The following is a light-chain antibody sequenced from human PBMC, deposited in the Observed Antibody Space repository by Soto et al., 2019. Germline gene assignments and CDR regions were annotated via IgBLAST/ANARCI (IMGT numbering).Light chain of an antibody. CDR3: HSYDRSLSGSV. CDR2: DNT. CDR1: SSNIGNNY. J-gene: IGLJ3*02. Sequence: QSVLTQPPSVSAAPGQRVTISCSGSSSNIGNNYVSWYQQLPGTAPKLLIYDNTKRPSGIPDRFSGSKSGTSATLGITGLQADDEADYYCHSYDRSLSGSVFGGGTKLTVL. V-gene: IGLV1-51*01.